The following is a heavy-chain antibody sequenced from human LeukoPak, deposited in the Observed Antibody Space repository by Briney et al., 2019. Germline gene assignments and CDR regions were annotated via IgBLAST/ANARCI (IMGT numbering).Heavy chain of an antibody. CDR2: ISSSRSYI. V-gene: IGHV3-21*01. CDR1: GFTFSSYS. Sequence: GGSLRLSCAASGFTFSSYSMNWVRQAPGKGLEWVSFISSSRSYIYYADSVKGRFTISRDNAKNSLYLQMNSLRAEDTAVYYCARVLESEMATIGATDYWGQGTLVTVSS. D-gene: IGHD5-24*01. CDR3: ARVLESEMATIGATDY. J-gene: IGHJ4*02.